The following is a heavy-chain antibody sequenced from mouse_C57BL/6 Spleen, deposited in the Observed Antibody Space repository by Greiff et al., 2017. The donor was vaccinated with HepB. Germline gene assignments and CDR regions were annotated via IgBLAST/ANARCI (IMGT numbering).Heavy chain of an antibody. CDR3: ARENYSNYPWFAY. V-gene: IGHV5-17*01. J-gene: IGHJ3*01. D-gene: IGHD2-5*01. CDR1: GFTFSDYG. Sequence: EVQGVESGGGLVKPGGSLKLSCAASGFTFSDYGMHWVRQAPEKGLEWVAYISSGSSTIYYADTVKGRFTISRDNAKNTLFLQMTSLRSEDTAMYYCARENYSNYPWFAYWGQGTLVTVSA. CDR2: ISSGSSTI.